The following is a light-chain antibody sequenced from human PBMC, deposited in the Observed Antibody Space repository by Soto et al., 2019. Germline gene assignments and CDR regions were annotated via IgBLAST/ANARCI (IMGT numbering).Light chain of an antibody. J-gene: IGKJ4*01. CDR3: QQLNSYPFT. CDR1: QGISSY. V-gene: IGKV1-9*01. Sequence: DIQLTQSPSFLSASVGDRVTITCRASQGISSYLAWYQQKPGKAPKLLIYAASTLQSEVPSRFSGSGSGTVFTLTISSLQPEDFATYYCQQLNSYPFTFGGGTKVEIK. CDR2: AAS.